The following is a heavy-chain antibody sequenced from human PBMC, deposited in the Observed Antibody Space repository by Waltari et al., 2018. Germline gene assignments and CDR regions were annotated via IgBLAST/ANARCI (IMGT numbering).Heavy chain of an antibody. D-gene: IGHD5-12*01. J-gene: IGHJ3*02. CDR3: ARRSPYDDAFDI. CDR1: GFTFSSYE. V-gene: IGHV3-48*03. Sequence: EVQLVESGGGLVQPGGSLRLSCAASGFTFSSYEMNWVGQAPGKGLEWVSYISSSGSTIYYADSVKGRFTISRDNAKNSLYLQMNSLRAEDTAVYYCARRSPYDDAFDIWGQGTMVTVSS. CDR2: ISSSGSTI.